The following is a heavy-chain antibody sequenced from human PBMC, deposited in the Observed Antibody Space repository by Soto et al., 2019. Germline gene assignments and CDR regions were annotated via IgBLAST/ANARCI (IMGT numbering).Heavy chain of an antibody. Sequence: QLVESGGGLVQPGESLRLSCAASGFTFSSYWMHWVRQAPGKGLVWVSRINSDGSSTSYAGSVKGRFTISRDNAKNTPYLQMNSLRAEDTAVYYCVRTSLVVAAATREDYWGQGTLVTVSS. CDR1: GFTFSSYW. J-gene: IGHJ4*02. V-gene: IGHV3-74*01. CDR2: INSDGSST. CDR3: VRTSLVVAAATREDY. D-gene: IGHD2-15*01.